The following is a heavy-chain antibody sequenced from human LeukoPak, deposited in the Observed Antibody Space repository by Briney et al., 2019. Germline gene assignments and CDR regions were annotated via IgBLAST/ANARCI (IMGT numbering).Heavy chain of an antibody. CDR2: IDPDNGAT. J-gene: IGHJ4*02. CDR1: GYAFTGYY. Sequence: GASVKVSCKASGYAFTGYYMHWVRQAPGQGLEWMGWIDPDNGATEYVRKFQGRVTMTRDTSISTVYMELNSLRSDDTAVYYCTRVGTNLNRRADRWVQGTLVIVSS. CDR3: TRVGTNLNRRADR. V-gene: IGHV1-2*02. D-gene: IGHD2-8*01.